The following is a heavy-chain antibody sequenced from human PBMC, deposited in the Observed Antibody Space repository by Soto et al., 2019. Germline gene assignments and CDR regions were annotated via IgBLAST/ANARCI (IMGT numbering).Heavy chain of an antibody. D-gene: IGHD2-15*01. V-gene: IGHV1-69*06. CDR2: IIPIFGTA. J-gene: IGHJ4*02. CDR3: ARGATDIVVVVADPGHYFDY. Sequence: GASVKVSCKASGGTFSSYAISWVRQAPGQGLEWMGGIIPIFGTANYAQKFQGRVTITADKSTSTAYMELSSLRSEDTAVYYCARGATDIVVVVADPGHYFDYWGQGTLVTVSS. CDR1: GGTFSSYA.